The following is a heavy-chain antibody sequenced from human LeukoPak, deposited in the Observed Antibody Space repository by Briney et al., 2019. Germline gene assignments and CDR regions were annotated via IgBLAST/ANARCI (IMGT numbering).Heavy chain of an antibody. CDR3: ARSPSSSWYSFDY. Sequence: SETLSLTCTVSGGSISSYYWSWIRQPPGKGLEWIGYIYYSGSTNYNPSLKSRVTISVDTSKNQFSLKLSSVTAADTAVYYCARSPSSSWYSFDYWGQGILVTVSS. CDR1: GGSISSYY. D-gene: IGHD6-13*01. CDR2: IYYSGST. V-gene: IGHV4-59*01. J-gene: IGHJ4*02.